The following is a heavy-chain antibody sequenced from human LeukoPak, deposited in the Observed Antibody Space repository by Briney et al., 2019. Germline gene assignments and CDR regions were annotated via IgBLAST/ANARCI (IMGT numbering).Heavy chain of an antibody. Sequence: GGSLRLSCAASRFIFSRYWMHWVRQAPGKGLVWVSRTNSDGSSTIYADSVKGRFTISRDNAKNTLYLQINSLRAEDTAVYYCTREWRGAFDIWGQGTMVTVSS. CDR3: TREWRGAFDI. CDR2: TNSDGSST. J-gene: IGHJ3*02. D-gene: IGHD3-10*01. CDR1: RFIFSRYW. V-gene: IGHV3-74*01.